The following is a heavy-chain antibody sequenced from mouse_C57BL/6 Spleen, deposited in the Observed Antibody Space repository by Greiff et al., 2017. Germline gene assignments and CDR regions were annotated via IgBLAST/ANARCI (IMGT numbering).Heavy chain of an antibody. CDR1: GYTFTSYW. V-gene: IGHV1-64*01. Sequence: VQLQQPGAELVKPGASVKLSCKASGYTFTSYWMHWVKQRPGQGLEWIGMIHPNSGSTNYNEKFKSKATLTVDKSSSTAYMQLSSLTSEDSAVYYCARCYYGSSPYFDYWGQGTTLTVSS. D-gene: IGHD1-1*01. J-gene: IGHJ2*01. CDR3: ARCYYGSSPYFDY. CDR2: IHPNSGST.